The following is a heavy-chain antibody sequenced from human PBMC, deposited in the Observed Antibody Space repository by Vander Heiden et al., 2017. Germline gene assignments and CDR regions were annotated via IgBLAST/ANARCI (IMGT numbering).Heavy chain of an antibody. J-gene: IGHJ4*02. CDR2: ISGSGGST. CDR1: AFTFSRHA. CDR3: AKDPSYFVVVTHTLDY. D-gene: IGHD2-21*02. Sequence: EVQLLESGGGLVQPGGSLRLSCAASAFTFSRHALSWVRQAPGKGLEWVSAISGSGGSTYYADSVKGRFTISRDNSKNTLYLQMNSRRAEDTAVYYCAKDPSYFVVVTHTLDYWGQGTLVTVSS. V-gene: IGHV3-23*01.